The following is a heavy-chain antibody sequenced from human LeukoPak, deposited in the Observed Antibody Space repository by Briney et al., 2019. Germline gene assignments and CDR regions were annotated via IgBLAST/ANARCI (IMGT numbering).Heavy chain of an antibody. CDR1: GFTFSSYA. J-gene: IGHJ4*02. CDR3: ARGTLYSSGPYYFDY. V-gene: IGHV3-30-3*01. D-gene: IGHD6-19*01. Sequence: PGGSLRLSCAASGFTFSSYAMHWIRQAPGKGLEWVAVISDDGTNYSYADSVKGRFTISRDNSKNTLYLQMNSLRTEDTAVYYCARGTLYSSGPYYFDYWGQGTLVTVSS. CDR2: ISDDGTNY.